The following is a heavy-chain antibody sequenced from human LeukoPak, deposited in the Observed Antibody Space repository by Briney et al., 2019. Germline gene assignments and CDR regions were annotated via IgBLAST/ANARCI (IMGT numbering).Heavy chain of an antibody. D-gene: IGHD1-26*01. CDR1: GYTFTGYY. CDR3: ARDGTSLGELLGY. J-gene: IGHJ4*02. CDR2: INPNSGGT. V-gene: IGHV1-2*02. Sequence: ASVKVSCEASGYTFTGYYMHWVRQAPGQGLEWMGWINPNSGGTNYAQKFQGRVTMTRDTSISTAYMELSRLRSDDTAVYYCARDGTSLGELLGYWGQGTLVTVSS.